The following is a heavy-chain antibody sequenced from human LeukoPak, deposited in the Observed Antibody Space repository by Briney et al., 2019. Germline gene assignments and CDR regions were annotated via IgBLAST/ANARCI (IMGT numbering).Heavy chain of an antibody. D-gene: IGHD2-2*01. CDR1: GYSFTSYW. Sequence: GESLKISCKGSGYSFTSYWIGWVRQMPGKGLELIVIISPGASDTTYSPSFQGQVTIYADKSTSTAYLQWSSLKASDTAMYYCVAHCSRGAGKGYWGQGTLVTVSS. V-gene: IGHV5-51*01. J-gene: IGHJ4*02. CDR3: VAHCSRGAGKGY. CDR2: ISPGASDT.